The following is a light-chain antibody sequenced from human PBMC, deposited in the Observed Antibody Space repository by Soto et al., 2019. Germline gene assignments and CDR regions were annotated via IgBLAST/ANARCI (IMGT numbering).Light chain of an antibody. CDR3: QQSYGSPPFT. CDR2: EAS. V-gene: IGKV1-39*01. J-gene: IGKJ3*01. CDR1: QSISSY. Sequence: DIQMTQSPSPLSASVGDRVYITCRTSQSISSYLNWYQAKPGKAPKLLIYEASTLASGVPSRFSGSGSGTDFTLTISSLQPEDSATYYCQQSYGSPPFTFGPGTRVDI.